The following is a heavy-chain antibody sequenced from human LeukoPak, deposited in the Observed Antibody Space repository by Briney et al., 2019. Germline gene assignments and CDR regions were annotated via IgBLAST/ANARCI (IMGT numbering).Heavy chain of an antibody. CDR1: GFTFTNYA. V-gene: IGHV3-23*01. Sequence: GGSLRLSFAASGFTFTNYAMSWVRQAPGKGLEWVSRISGSDGSTYYADSVKGRFTISRDNSKNTLYLQMNSLRAEDTAVYYRAKRGAPDAFNIWGQGTMVTVSS. CDR3: AKRGAPDAFNI. J-gene: IGHJ3*02. CDR2: ISGSDGST.